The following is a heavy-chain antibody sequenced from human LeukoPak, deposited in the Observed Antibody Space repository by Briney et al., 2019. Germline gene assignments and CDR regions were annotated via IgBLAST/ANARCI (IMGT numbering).Heavy chain of an antibody. Sequence: PGGSLRLSRAASGFTFSSYGMHWVRQAPGKGLEWVAVIWYDGGNKYYADSVKGRFTTSRDNSKNTLYLQMNSLRAEDTAVYYCARALDTAMVYWGQGTLVTVSS. CDR2: IWYDGGNK. CDR1: GFTFSSYG. J-gene: IGHJ4*02. V-gene: IGHV3-33*01. CDR3: ARALDTAMVY. D-gene: IGHD5-18*01.